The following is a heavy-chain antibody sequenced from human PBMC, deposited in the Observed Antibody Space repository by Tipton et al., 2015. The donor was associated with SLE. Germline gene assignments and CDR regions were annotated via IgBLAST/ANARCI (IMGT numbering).Heavy chain of an antibody. V-gene: IGHV4-34*01. Sequence: TLSLTCAVYGGSFSGYYWSWIRQPPGKGLEWIGEINHSGSTNYNPSLKSRVTISVDTSKNQFSLKLSSVTAAGTAVYYCARAPGSYLYYYYYYYMDVWGKGTTVTVSS. CDR2: INHSGST. CDR3: ARAPGSYLYYYYYYYMDV. CDR1: GGSFSGYY. J-gene: IGHJ6*03. D-gene: IGHD1-26*01.